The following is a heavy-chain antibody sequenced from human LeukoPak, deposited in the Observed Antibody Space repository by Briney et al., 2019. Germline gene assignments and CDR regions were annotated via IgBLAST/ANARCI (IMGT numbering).Heavy chain of an antibody. CDR2: ISAYNGNT. CDR3: ARDLGIAAAGTRWFDP. V-gene: IGHV1-18*01. J-gene: IGHJ5*02. D-gene: IGHD6-13*01. Sequence: GASVKVSCKASGYTFTSYGISWVRQAPGQGLEWMGWISAYNGNTNYAQKLQGRVTMTTDTSTSTAYMELRSLRSDDTAVYYCARDLGIAAAGTRWFDPWGQGTLVTVSS. CDR1: GYTFTSYG.